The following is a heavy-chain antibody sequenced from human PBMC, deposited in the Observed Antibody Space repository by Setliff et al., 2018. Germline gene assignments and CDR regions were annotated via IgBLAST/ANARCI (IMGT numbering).Heavy chain of an antibody. V-gene: IGHV4-38-2*01. CDR1: GYFISSGYY. J-gene: IGHJ4*02. D-gene: IGHD2-15*01. CDR3: ARRHCSGGSCYSLNYFDH. CDR2: IYHSGST. Sequence: SETLSLTCAVSGYFISSGYYWGWIRQPPGKGLEWIGSIYHSGSTYYNPSLKSRVTISVDTSKKQFSLKLSSVTAADTAVYYCARRHCSGGSCYSLNYFDHWGQGTLVTVSS.